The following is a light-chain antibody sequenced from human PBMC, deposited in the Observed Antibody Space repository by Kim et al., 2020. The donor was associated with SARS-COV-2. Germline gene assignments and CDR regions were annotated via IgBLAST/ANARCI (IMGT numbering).Light chain of an antibody. CDR3: HQRSNWPLT. CDR2: DAS. V-gene: IGKV3-11*01. Sequence: VSPCERPPLSGGSSRSVNPYSVLYPPKPGQAPRLLICDASNRATGIPARFSGSGSGTDFTLTIISLEPEDFAVYYCHQRSNWPLTFGGGTKVDIK. J-gene: IGKJ4*01. CDR1: RSVNPY.